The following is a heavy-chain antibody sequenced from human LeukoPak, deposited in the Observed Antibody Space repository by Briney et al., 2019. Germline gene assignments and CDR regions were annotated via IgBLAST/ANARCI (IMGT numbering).Heavy chain of an antibody. Sequence: SETLSLTCAVYGGSFSGYYWSWIRQPPGKGLEWIGEINHSGSTNYNPSLKSRVTISVDKSKNQFSLKLSSVTAADTAVYYCAREAVESSGWSNWGQGTLVTVSS. CDR3: AREAVESSGWSN. J-gene: IGHJ4*02. CDR2: INHSGST. CDR1: GGSFSGYY. V-gene: IGHV4-34*01. D-gene: IGHD6-19*01.